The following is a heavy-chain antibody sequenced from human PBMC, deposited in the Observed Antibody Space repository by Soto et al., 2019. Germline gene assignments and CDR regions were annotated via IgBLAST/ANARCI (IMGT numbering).Heavy chain of an antibody. J-gene: IGHJ5*02. V-gene: IGHV3-11*06. CDR3: VRGGGGGLFDP. Sequence: VGSVRLSCAGSGFTFGDSYMSWIRQAPGKGLEWLSYISPGSRYPAYADSVKGRFSISRDNARKSLFLQMTSLTAEDTAMYYCVRGGGGGLFDPWGQGTMVTVSS. CDR2: ISPGSRYP. CDR1: GFTFGDSY. D-gene: IGHD2-15*01.